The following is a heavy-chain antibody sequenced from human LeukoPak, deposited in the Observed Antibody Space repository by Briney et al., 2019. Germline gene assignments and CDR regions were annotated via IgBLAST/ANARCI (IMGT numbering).Heavy chain of an antibody. V-gene: IGHV1-18*01. Sequence: ASVKVSCKASGYTFTGYGISWVRQAPGQGLEWMGWISVYNGNTNYAQNFQGRVTMTTDTSTSTAYLELRSLRSDDTAVYHCARDPTWDALDIWGQGTTVTVSS. J-gene: IGHJ3*02. CDR1: GYTFTGYG. CDR2: ISVYNGNT. CDR3: ARDPTWDALDI.